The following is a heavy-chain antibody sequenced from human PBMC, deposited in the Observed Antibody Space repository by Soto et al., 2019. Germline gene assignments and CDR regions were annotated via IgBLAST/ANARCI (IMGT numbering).Heavy chain of an antibody. CDR1: GGSFSGYY. CDR2: INHSGSP. CDR3: ATANWSHHYFDP. Sequence: TLSLTCAVYGGSFSGYYWSWLRQPPGKGLEWIGEINHSGSPNYNPSLKSRVTISVDTSKSQFSLKMTSVTAADTAVYYCATANWSHHYFDPWGQGTLVTVSS. J-gene: IGHJ5*02. V-gene: IGHV4-34*01. D-gene: IGHD1-1*01.